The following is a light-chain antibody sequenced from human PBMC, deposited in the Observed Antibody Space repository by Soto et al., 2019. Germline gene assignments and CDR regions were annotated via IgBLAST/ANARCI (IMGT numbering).Light chain of an antibody. CDR3: GSWDTSLSGII. CDR1: SSNVGNNY. Sequence: QSLLTQPPSVSAAPGQNVTISCSGSSSNVGNNYVSWYQQLPGTAPKLLIYDNYKRPSGIPDRFSGSKSGTSATLGVSGLQTGDEAYYYCGSWDTSLSGIIFGGGTKLTVL. CDR2: DNY. J-gene: IGLJ2*01. V-gene: IGLV1-51*01.